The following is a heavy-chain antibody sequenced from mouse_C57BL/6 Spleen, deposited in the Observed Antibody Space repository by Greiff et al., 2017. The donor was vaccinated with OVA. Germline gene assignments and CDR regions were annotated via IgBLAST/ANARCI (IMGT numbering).Heavy chain of an antibody. Sequence: VQLQQPGAELVKPGASVKMSCKASGYTFTSYWITWVKQRPGQGLEWIGDIYPGSGSTNYNEKFKSKATLTVDTSSSTAYMQLSSLTSGDSAVYYCARVGYDYDRFDYWGQGTTLTVSS. CDR1: GYTFTSYW. D-gene: IGHD2-4*01. J-gene: IGHJ2*01. CDR2: IYPGSGST. V-gene: IGHV1-55*01. CDR3: ARVGYDYDRFDY.